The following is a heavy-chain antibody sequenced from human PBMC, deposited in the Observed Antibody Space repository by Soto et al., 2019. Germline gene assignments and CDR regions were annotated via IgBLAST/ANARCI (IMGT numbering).Heavy chain of an antibody. CDR1: GYRFTNFW. CDR3: ARAPYNHNDGDLDF. CDR2: IYSRDSDT. D-gene: IGHD1-1*01. V-gene: IGHV5-51*01. J-gene: IGHJ4*02. Sequence: GESLKISCKASGYRFTNFWIGWVRQKPGEGLEWMGIIYSRDSDTRYSPSFQGQVTISADTSINTAYLQWSSLKASDTAIYYCARAPYNHNDGDLDFWGQGTLVTVSS.